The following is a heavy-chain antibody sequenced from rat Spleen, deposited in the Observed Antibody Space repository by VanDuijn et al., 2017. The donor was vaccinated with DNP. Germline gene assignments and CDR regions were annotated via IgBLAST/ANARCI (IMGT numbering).Heavy chain of an antibody. CDR2: ISHSDGRS. D-gene: IGHD1-2*01. Sequence: EVQLVESGGGLVQPGRSLKLSCAASGLTFSDYYMAWVRQAPKRGLEWVAIISHSDGRSYYPDSVKGRFTVARDNPKSSLYLQMDSLRSEDTATYYCARHVSTTAGNYAMDAWGQGTSVTVSS. CDR3: ARHVSTTAGNYAMDA. CDR1: GLTFSDYY. V-gene: IGHV5S10*01. J-gene: IGHJ4*01.